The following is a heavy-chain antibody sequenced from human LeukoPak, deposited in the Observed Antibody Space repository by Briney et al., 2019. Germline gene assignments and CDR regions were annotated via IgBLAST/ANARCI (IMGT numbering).Heavy chain of an antibody. Sequence: SVKVSCKTSGGTFSSYAISWVRQAPGQGLEWVGGIVPIFGTANYAQKFQGRVTITADESTSTAYMELRSLRSEDTAVYYCARERDRGVQDYWGQGTLVTVSS. CDR1: GGTFSSYA. D-gene: IGHD3-10*01. J-gene: IGHJ4*02. CDR3: ARERDRGVQDY. CDR2: IVPIFGTA. V-gene: IGHV1-69*01.